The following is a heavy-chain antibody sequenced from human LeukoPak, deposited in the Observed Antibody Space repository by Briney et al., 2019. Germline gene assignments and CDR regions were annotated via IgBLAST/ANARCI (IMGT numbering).Heavy chain of an antibody. D-gene: IGHD6-13*01. J-gene: IGHJ4*02. CDR2: IYTSGST. CDR3: ARSDKGVVAAAGIGFLFDY. V-gene: IGHV4-61*02. CDR1: GGSISSGSYY. Sequence: SQTLSLTCTVSGGSISSGSYYWSWIRQPAGKGLEWIGRIYTSGSTNYNPSLKSRVTISVDKSKNQFSLKLSSVTAADTAVYYCARSDKGVVAAAGIGFLFDYWGQGTLVTVSS.